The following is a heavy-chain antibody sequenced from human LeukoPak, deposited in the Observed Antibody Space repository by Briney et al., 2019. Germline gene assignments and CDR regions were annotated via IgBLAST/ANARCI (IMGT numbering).Heavy chain of an antibody. J-gene: IGHJ6*02. V-gene: IGHV4-59*08. CDR1: GGSISSYY. Sequence: PSETLSLTCTVSGGSISSYYWSWIRQFPGKGLEWIGYIFYSGSTNYNPSLKSRVTMSVDTSKSQLSLKLTSVTAADTAVYYCAASAAGYQFYGMDVWGQGTTVTVSS. CDR3: AASAAGYQFYGMDV. CDR2: IFYSGST. D-gene: IGHD6-25*01.